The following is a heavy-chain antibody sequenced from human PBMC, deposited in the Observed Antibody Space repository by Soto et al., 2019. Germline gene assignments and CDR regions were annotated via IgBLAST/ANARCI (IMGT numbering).Heavy chain of an antibody. CDR2: IYYSGST. D-gene: IGHD3-22*01. Sequence: QVQLQESGPGLVKPSQTLSLTCTVSGGSISSGGYYWSWIRQHPGKGLEWIGYIYYSGSTYYNPFLRGRVTSAVDTSKNRFPLKLRSVTAADTAVYYCARADGYDSSGYYPGAFDIWGQGTMVTVSS. CDR1: GGSISSGGYY. V-gene: IGHV4-31*03. J-gene: IGHJ3*02. CDR3: ARADGYDSSGYYPGAFDI.